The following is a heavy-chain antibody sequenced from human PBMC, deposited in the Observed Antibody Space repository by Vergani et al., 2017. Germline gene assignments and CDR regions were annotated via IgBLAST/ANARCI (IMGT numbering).Heavy chain of an antibody. Sequence: QVQLVQSGAEVKKPGSSVKVSCKASGGTFSSYAISWVRQAAGQGLEWMGGSIPIFGTANYAQKFQGRVTITADESTSTTYMELSSLRSEDTAVYYCARGGINNYGGLWGFDYWGQGTLVTVSS. CDR1: GGTFSSYA. D-gene: IGHD4-23*01. V-gene: IGHV1-69*01. CDR3: ARGGINNYGGLWGFDY. J-gene: IGHJ4*02. CDR2: SIPIFGTA.